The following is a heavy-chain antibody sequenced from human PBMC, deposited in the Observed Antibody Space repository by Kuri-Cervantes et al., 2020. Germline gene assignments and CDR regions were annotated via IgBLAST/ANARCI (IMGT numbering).Heavy chain of an antibody. J-gene: IGHJ3*02. D-gene: IGHD5-12*01. CDR3: ARDGIYSGYDFDAFDI. V-gene: IGHV3-11*06. CDR1: GFTFSDYY. Sequence: GESLKISCAASGFTFSDYYMSWIRQAPGKGLEWVSYISSSSSYIYYADSVKGRFTISRDNAKNSLYLQMNSLRAEDTAVYYCARDGIYSGYDFDAFDIWGQGTMVTVSS. CDR2: ISSSSSYI.